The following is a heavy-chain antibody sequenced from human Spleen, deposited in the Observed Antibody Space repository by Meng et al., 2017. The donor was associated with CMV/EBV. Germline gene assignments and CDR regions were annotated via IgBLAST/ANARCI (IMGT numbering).Heavy chain of an antibody. J-gene: IGHJ6*02. V-gene: IGHV4-4*02. CDR3: ARVPYDSGGYPHYGMDV. CDR2: IYHSGST. Sequence: TLSLTCAVSGGSISSSNWWSWVRQPPGKGLEWIGEIYHSGSTNYDPSLKSRVTISVDKSKNQFSLKLSSVTAADMAVYYCARVPYDSGGYPHYGMDVWGQGTAVTVSS. CDR1: GGSISSSNW. D-gene: IGHD3-22*01.